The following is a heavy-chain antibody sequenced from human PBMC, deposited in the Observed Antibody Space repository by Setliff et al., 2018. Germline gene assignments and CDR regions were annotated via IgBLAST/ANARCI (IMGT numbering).Heavy chain of an antibody. D-gene: IGHD3-22*01. CDR1: GYTFTGYY. V-gene: IGHV1-2*04. CDR2: INPNSGGT. J-gene: IGHJ4*02. CDR3: ARGEAMIVEQTDFDY. Sequence: ASVKVSCKASGYTFTGYYMHWVRQAPGQGLEWMGWINPNSGGTNYAQKFQGWVTMTRDTSISTAYMELSRLRSDDTAVYYCARGEAMIVEQTDFDYWGQGTLITVSS.